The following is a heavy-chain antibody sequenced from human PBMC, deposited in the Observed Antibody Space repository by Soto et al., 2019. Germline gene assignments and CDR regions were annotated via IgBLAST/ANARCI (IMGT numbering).Heavy chain of an antibody. Sequence: GASVKVSCKASGYTFTSYAMHWVRQAPGQRLEWMGWINAGNRKPKYSQKFQGRVTITGDASASTAYMELSGLRSDDTAVYYCARDKGRLQLGGNYYYILDVWGQGTTVTVSS. D-gene: IGHD1-1*01. CDR2: INAGNRKP. CDR3: ARDKGRLQLGGNYYYILDV. V-gene: IGHV1-3*01. J-gene: IGHJ6*02. CDR1: GYTFTSYA.